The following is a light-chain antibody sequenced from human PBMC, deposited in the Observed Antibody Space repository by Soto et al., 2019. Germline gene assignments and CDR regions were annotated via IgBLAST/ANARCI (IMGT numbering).Light chain of an antibody. CDR3: QQYNIWSSIT. CDR2: GAS. J-gene: IGKJ5*01. CDR1: QSISSK. Sequence: EIVLTQSPGTLSVSPGERATLSCRASQSISSKVGWYQQKPGQAPRLLIYGASTRATGVPPRFSGSGSGTEFTLTISSLQSEDFAVYYCQQYNIWSSITFGQGTRLEIK. V-gene: IGKV3-15*01.